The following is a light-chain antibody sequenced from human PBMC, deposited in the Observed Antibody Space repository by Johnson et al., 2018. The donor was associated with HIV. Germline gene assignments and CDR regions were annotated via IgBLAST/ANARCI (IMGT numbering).Light chain of an antibody. CDR2: DNN. Sequence: QLVLTQPPSVSAAPGQKVTISCSGSSSNIGNNYVSWYQQLPGTAPKLLIYDNNKRPSGIPDRFSGSKSGTSATLGITGLQTGDEADYYCGTWDSSLVAGGYVFGTGTKVTVL. CDR3: GTWDSSLVAGGYV. J-gene: IGLJ1*01. CDR1: SSNIGNNY. V-gene: IGLV1-51*01.